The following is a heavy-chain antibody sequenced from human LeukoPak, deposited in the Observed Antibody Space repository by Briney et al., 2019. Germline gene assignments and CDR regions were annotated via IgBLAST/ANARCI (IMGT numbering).Heavy chain of an antibody. V-gene: IGHV4-30-4*08. CDR1: GDSISSADYY. CDR2: IYYSGST. Sequence: SETLSLTCTVSGDSISSADYYWTWIRQPPGRGLELVGFIYYSGSTKYNPSLKSRVTISAATSKTQFSLRLSYATAADTAVYYCARIRRPHWYLDLWGRGTLVTVSS. D-gene: IGHD3-3*01. J-gene: IGHJ2*01. CDR3: ARIRRPHWYLDL.